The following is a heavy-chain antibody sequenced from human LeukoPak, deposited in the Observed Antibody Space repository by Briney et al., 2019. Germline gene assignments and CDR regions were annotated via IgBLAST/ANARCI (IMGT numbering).Heavy chain of an antibody. CDR3: ARPTGWFGSSNAFDI. CDR2: INHSGST. Sequence: SETLSLTCAVYGGSFSGYYWSWIRQPPGKGLEWIGEINHSGSTNYNPSLKSRVTISVDTSKNQFSLKLSSVTAADTAVYYCARPTGWFGSSNAFDIWGQGTMVTVSS. J-gene: IGHJ3*02. V-gene: IGHV4-34*01. D-gene: IGHD3-10*01. CDR1: GGSFSGYY.